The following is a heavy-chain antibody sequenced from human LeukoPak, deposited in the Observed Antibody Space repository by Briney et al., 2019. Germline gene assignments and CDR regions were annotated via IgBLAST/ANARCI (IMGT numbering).Heavy chain of an antibody. CDR2: INSDGSST. CDR1: GFTFSSYW. CDR3: ARVYSGYDPFDY. J-gene: IGHJ4*02. V-gene: IGHV3-74*01. D-gene: IGHD5-12*01. Sequence: GSLRLSCAASGFTFSSYWTHWVRQAPGKGLVWVSRINSDGSSTSYADSVKGRFTISRDNAKNTLYLQMNSLRAEDTAVYYCARVYSGYDPFDYWGQGTLVTVSS.